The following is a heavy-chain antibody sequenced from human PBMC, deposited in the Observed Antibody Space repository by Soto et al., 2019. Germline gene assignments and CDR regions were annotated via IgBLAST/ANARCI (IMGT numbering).Heavy chain of an antibody. J-gene: IGHJ5*02. CDR1: GYSFTSYW. CDR3: ARHPYWGDSSSSNWFDP. Sequence: GAEVKKPGESLKISCKGSGYSFTSYWIGWVRQMPGKGLEWMGIIYPGDSDTRYSPSFQGQVTISADKSISTAYLQWSSLKASDTAMYYCARHPYWGDSSSSNWFDPWGQGTLVTVSS. CDR2: IYPGDSDT. V-gene: IGHV5-51*01. D-gene: IGHD6-6*01.